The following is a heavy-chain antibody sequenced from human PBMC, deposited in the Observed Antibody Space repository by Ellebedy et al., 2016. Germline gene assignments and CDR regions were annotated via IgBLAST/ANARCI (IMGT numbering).Heavy chain of an antibody. Sequence: ASVKVSCXASGYTFTGYYMHWVRQAPGQGLEWMGWINPNSGGTNYAQKFKGRVTMTRDTSISTAYMELSRLRSDDTAVYYCARVDRWHNSEYYFDYWGQGTLVTVSS. CDR3: ARVDRWHNSEYYFDY. CDR2: INPNSGGT. V-gene: IGHV1-2*02. CDR1: GYTFTGYY. J-gene: IGHJ4*02. D-gene: IGHD4-23*01.